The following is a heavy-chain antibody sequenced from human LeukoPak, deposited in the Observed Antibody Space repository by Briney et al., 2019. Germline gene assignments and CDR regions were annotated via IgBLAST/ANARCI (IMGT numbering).Heavy chain of an antibody. CDR2: INHSGST. V-gene: IGHV4-34*01. Sequence: SETLSLTCAVYGVSFSGYYWSWIRQPPGKGLEWIGEINHSGSTNYNPSLKSRVTISVDTSKNQFSLKLSSVTAADTAVYYCARIGIAAAGFWDYWGQGTLVTVSS. D-gene: IGHD6-13*01. J-gene: IGHJ4*02. CDR3: ARIGIAAAGFWDY. CDR1: GVSFSGYY.